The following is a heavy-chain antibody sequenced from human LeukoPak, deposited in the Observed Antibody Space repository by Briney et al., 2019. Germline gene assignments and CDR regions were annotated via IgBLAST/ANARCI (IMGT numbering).Heavy chain of an antibody. CDR2: IYTSGST. CDR3: ARGLSLRYYGSGSYFY. J-gene: IGHJ4*02. V-gene: IGHV4-61*02. CDR1: GGSISSGSYY. Sequence: SQTLSLTCTVSGGSISSGSYYWSWIRQPAGKGLEWIGRIYTSGSTNYNPSLKSRVTISVDTSKNQFSLKLSSVTAADTAVYYCARGLSLRYYGSGSYFYWGQGTLVTVSS. D-gene: IGHD3-10*01.